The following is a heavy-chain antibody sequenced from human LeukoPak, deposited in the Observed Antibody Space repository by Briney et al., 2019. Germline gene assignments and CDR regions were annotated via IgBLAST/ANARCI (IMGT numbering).Heavy chain of an antibody. D-gene: IGHD2-15*01. J-gene: IGHJ4*02. CDR1: GGSVSSNY. Sequence: SETLSLTCTVSGGSVSSNYWSWIRQPPGKGLEWIGYIYYSGSAYYNPSLKSRVNISVNTSKNQFSLKLSSVTAADTAVYYCARDTGGSPDYWGQGTLVTVSS. CDR3: ARDTGGSPDY. CDR2: IYYSGSA. V-gene: IGHV4-59*06.